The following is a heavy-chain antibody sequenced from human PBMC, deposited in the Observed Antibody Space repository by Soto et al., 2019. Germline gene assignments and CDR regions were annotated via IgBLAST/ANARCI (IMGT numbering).Heavy chain of an antibody. CDR1: GFTVGSSS. CDR2: IKYDGSAK. CDR3: ARLLGDVTTFQY. V-gene: IGHV3-7*01. J-gene: IGHJ4*02. Sequence: PGGSLRLSCAGSGFTVGSSSMSWVRQAPGQGLEWVASIKYDGSAKYYADSVEGRFTISRDNAKNSLYLQMNTLRAEDTAVYYCARLLGDVTTFQYWGQGTLVTVSS. D-gene: IGHD3-10*01.